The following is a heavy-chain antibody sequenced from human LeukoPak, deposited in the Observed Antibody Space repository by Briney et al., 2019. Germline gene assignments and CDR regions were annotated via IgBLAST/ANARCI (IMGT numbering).Heavy chain of an antibody. Sequence: GGSLRLSCAASGFTVSSNYMSWVRQAPGKGLEWVSAISGGGDETYYADSVKGRFTISRDSSKSTLYLQMNSLRAEDTAVYYCARGAVAGANFDYWGLGTLVTVSS. CDR2: ISGGGDET. V-gene: IGHV3-23*01. CDR3: ARGAVAGANFDY. CDR1: GFTVSSNY. J-gene: IGHJ4*02. D-gene: IGHD1-26*01.